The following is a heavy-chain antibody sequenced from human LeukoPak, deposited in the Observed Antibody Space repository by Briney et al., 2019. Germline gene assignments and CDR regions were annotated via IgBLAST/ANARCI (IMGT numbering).Heavy chain of an antibody. Sequence: ASVKVSCTVSGYTPTELSMHWVRQAPGKGLEWVGGFDPEDGETIYAQKFQGRVTMTEDTSTVTAYMELSSLRSEDTAVYYCATAHTGSYFDYWGQGTLVTVSS. CDR1: GYTPTELS. J-gene: IGHJ4*02. CDR3: ATAHTGSYFDY. CDR2: FDPEDGET. V-gene: IGHV1-24*01. D-gene: IGHD5-18*01.